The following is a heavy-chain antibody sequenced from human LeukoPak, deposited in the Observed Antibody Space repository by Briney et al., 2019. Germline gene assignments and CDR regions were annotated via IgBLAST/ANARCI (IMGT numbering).Heavy chain of an antibody. D-gene: IGHD6-13*01. CDR3: AKDPGSRSWPFDY. CDR2: ISGSGGST. Sequence: GGSLRLSCAASGFTFSSYAMSWVRQAPGKGLGWVSAISGSGGSTYYADSVKGRFTISRDNSKNTLYLQMNSLRAEDTAVYYCAKDPGSRSWPFDYWGQGTLVTVSS. J-gene: IGHJ4*02. V-gene: IGHV3-23*01. CDR1: GFTFSSYA.